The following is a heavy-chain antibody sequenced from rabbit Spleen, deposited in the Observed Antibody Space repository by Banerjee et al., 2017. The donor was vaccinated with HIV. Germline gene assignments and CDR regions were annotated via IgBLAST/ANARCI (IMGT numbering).Heavy chain of an antibody. Sequence: QEQLVESGGGLVQPGGSLKLSCKASGFDFSNYGVSWVRQTPGKGLEWIGYIDPLFGSAYYASWVNGRFSISRENTQNTLYLQLSSLTAADTATYFCVRDQAGYAGYGPYYFYLWGPGTLVTVS. V-gene: IGHV1S47*01. CDR3: VRDQAGYAGYGPYYFYL. J-gene: IGHJ4*01. CDR1: GFDFSNYG. CDR2: IDPLFGSA. D-gene: IGHD7-1*01.